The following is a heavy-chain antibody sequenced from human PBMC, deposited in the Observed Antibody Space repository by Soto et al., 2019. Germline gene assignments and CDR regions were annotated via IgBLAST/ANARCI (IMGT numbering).Heavy chain of an antibody. CDR2: VNPILSMA. J-gene: IGHJ4*02. CDR1: GDNFSFYT. D-gene: IGHD3-10*01. CDR3: ATSYGSGYRAFDY. V-gene: IGHV1-69*02. Sequence: QVQMVQSGAEVKKPGSSVKVSCKASGDNFSFYTINWVRQAPGLGLEWMGRVNPILSMANYAQKFQGRVTMTADKSTSTAYMELRSLRSEDTAFYYCATSYGSGYRAFDYWGQGALVTVSS.